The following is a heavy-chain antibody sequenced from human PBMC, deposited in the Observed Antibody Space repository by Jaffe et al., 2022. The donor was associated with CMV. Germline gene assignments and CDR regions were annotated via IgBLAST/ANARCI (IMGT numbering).Heavy chain of an antibody. CDR1: GGSISSYY. J-gene: IGHJ4*02. CDR2: VYTSGST. D-gene: IGHD4-4*01. V-gene: IGHV4-4*07. Sequence: QVQLQESGPGLLKPSETLSLTCTVSGGSISSYYCSWIRQPAGKGLEWIGRVYTSGSTNYNSSLKSRLTMSVDTSKNLFSLKLISVTAADTAVYYCAREPTVSRQLDYWGQGILVTVSS. CDR3: AREPTVSRQLDY.